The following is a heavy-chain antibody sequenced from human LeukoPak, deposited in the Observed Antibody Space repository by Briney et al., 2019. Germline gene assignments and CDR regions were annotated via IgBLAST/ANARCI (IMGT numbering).Heavy chain of an antibody. J-gene: IGHJ1*01. D-gene: IGHD3-10*01. CDR2: INHSGST. CDR1: GGSFSGYY. Sequence: PSETLSLTCAVYGGSFSGYYWSWIRQPPGKGLEWIGEINHSGSTNYNPSLKSRVTISVDTSKNQFSLKLSSVTAADTAVYYCATGPVGLWFGELLLPTIRHAEYFQHWGQGTLVTVSS. V-gene: IGHV4-34*01. CDR3: ATGPVGLWFGELLLPTIRHAEYFQH.